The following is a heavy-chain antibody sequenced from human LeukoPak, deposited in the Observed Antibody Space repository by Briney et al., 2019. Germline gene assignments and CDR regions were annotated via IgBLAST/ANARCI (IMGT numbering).Heavy chain of an antibody. Sequence: PGGSLRLSCAASGFTFSSYAMHWVRQAPGKGLEYVSAISSNGGSTYYANSVKGRFTISRDNSKNTLYLQMGSLRAEDMAVYYCASGKLSYGSGSYPPGYWGQEALVTVSS. CDR1: GFTFSSYA. J-gene: IGHJ4*02. D-gene: IGHD3-10*01. CDR2: ISSNGGST. V-gene: IGHV3-64*01. CDR3: ASGKLSYGSGSYPPGY.